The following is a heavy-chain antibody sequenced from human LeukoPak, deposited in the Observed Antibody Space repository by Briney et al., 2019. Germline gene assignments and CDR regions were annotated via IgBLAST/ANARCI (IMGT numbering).Heavy chain of an antibody. J-gene: IGHJ5*02. Sequence: GGSLRLSCAASGFTFSSYAMSWVRQAPGKGLEGVSAISGSGGSTYYADSVKGRFTISRDNSKNTLYLQMNSLRAEDTAVYYCAKGVRVSHFENSNWFDPWGQGTLVTVSS. CDR1: GFTFSSYA. CDR3: AKGVRVSHFENSNWFDP. V-gene: IGHV3-23*01. D-gene: IGHD3-16*01. CDR2: ISGSGGST.